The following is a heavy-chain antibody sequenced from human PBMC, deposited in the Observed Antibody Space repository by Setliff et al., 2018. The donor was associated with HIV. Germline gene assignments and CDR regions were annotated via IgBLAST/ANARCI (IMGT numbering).Heavy chain of an antibody. CDR3: ARDRRGMDV. V-gene: IGHV3-66*01. Sequence: TGGSLRLSCAASGFTVSSNYMSWVRQAPGKGLEWVSLIYSGGSTCYADSVKGRFTVSRDNSKNTLYLQMNSLRAEDTAVYYCARDRRGMDVWGQGTTVTAP. J-gene: IGHJ6*02. CDR1: GFTVSSNY. CDR2: IYSGGST.